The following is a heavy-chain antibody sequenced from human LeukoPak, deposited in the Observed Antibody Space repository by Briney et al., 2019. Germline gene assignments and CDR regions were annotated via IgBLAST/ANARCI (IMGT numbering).Heavy chain of an antibody. CDR3: ARVSDGSDYYYYMDV. CDR1: VYTFTSYD. J-gene: IGHJ6*03. V-gene: IGHV1-8*01. D-gene: IGHD1-14*01. CDR2: INPNSGSK. Sequence: GASLTVSCKASVYTFTSYDITWVRPSAGQGLEWMGWINPNSGSKGFAPKFRGRVTMTTDTSINTAYMELSSLTSGDTAVYFCARVSDGSDYYYYMDVWGEGTTVTVSS.